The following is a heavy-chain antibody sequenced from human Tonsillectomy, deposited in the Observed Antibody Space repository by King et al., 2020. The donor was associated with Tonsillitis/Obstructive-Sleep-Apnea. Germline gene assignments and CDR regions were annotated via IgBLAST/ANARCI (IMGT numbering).Heavy chain of an antibody. Sequence: VQLQQWGAGLLKPSETLSLTCAVYNESLSGYYWSWIRQPPGTGLEWIGEINHSGSTNYNPSLKSRVTISVDTSKNQFSLKLSSVTAADTAVYYCASGVPGASGNYYYYYMDVWGKGTTVTVSS. V-gene: IGHV4-34*01. CDR3: ASGVPGASGNYYYYYMDV. D-gene: IGHD2-2*01. CDR1: NESLSGYY. CDR2: INHSGST. J-gene: IGHJ6*03.